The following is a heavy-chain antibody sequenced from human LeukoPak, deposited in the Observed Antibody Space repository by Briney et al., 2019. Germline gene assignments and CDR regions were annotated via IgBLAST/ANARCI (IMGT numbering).Heavy chain of an antibody. CDR1: GFTFSNSW. CDR2: INSDGKTT. Sequence: GGSLRLSCAASGFTFSNSWMHWVRQAPGKGLVWVSRINSDGKTTTYADSVKGRFTVSRDNADNTLYLQMNSLSAEDTALYYCAKDYPPYLGQGTLVTVSA. J-gene: IGHJ4*02. CDR3: AKDYPPY. V-gene: IGHV3-74*01.